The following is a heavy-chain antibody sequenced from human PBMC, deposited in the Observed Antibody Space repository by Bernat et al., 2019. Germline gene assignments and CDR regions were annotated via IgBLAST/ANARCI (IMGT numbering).Heavy chain of an antibody. V-gene: IGHV3-30*18. J-gene: IGHJ4*02. CDR2: ISYEGSIQ. CDR1: GFTFDSYG. Sequence: QVQLVESGGGVVQPGRSLRLSCAASGFTFDSYGMHWVRQAPGKGLEWVAVISYEGSIQYYADSVKGRFTISRDNSKNTLYLQMNSLRAEDTAVYHCAKENRPVAGNGLDYWGQGTLVTVSS. CDR3: AKENRPVAGNGLDY. D-gene: IGHD6-19*01.